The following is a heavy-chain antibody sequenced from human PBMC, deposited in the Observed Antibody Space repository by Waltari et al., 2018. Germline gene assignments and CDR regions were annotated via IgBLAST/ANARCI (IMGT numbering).Heavy chain of an antibody. J-gene: IGHJ4*02. D-gene: IGHD3-3*01. CDR3: ARTLPRGYDFWSGERWLPPQD. CDR1: GFTVSSNY. CDR2: SCGGGST. V-gene: IGHV3-53*04. Sequence: EVQLVESGGGLVQPGGSLRLSCAASGFTVSSNYMSWVRQAPGKGLEWVSVSCGGGSTYYADSVKVRFTITRHNSKNTLYLQMNSLRAEDTAVYYCARTLPRGYDFWSGERWLPPQDWGQGTLVTVSS.